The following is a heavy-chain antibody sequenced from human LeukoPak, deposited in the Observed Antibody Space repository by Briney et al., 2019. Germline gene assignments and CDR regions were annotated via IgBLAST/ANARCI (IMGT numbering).Heavy chain of an antibody. Sequence: SETLSLTCTVSGGSTSNYFWSWIWQPAGKGLEWIGRIYTDGSTNSNPSLRSRLTMSLDTSKNQFSLKLTSVTAADTAVYFCARAPSGCGGTCAFDYWGQGTLVTVSS. CDR1: GGSTSNYF. V-gene: IGHV4-4*07. D-gene: IGHD2-15*01. CDR2: IYTDGST. J-gene: IGHJ4*02. CDR3: ARAPSGCGGTCAFDY.